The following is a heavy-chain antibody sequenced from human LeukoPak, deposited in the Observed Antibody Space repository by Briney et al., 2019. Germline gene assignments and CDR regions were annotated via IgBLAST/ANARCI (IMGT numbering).Heavy chain of an antibody. CDR3: ARHSGYSSTYDAFDI. V-gene: IGHV4-59*08. CDR1: GGSISSYY. Sequence: SETLSLTCTVSGGSISSYYWSWIRQPPGKGLEWIGYIYYSGSTNYNPSLKSRVTISVDTSKNQFSLKLSSVTAADTAVYYCARHSGYSSTYDAFDIWGQGTMVTVSS. CDR2: IYYSGST. D-gene: IGHD6-13*01. J-gene: IGHJ3*02.